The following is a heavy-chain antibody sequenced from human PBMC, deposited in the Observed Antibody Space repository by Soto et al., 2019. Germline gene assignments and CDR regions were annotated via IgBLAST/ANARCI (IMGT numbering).Heavy chain of an antibody. Sequence: HPGGSLRLSCAASGFTFSIYAMSWVRQAPGKGLEWVSAISDSGNSAYYADSVKGRFTISRDNPKNTVYLQMNSLRAEDTAIYYCAKDLSSDIVVLVAASWGQGALVTVSS. CDR3: AKDLSSDIVVLVAAS. CDR1: GFTFSIYA. CDR2: ISDSGNSA. V-gene: IGHV3-23*01. D-gene: IGHD2-15*01. J-gene: IGHJ4*02.